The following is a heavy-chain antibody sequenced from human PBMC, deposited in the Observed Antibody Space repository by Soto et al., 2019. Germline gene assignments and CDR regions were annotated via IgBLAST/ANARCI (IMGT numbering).Heavy chain of an antibody. CDR3: AAIDFGY. CDR1: GFTFKKYW. V-gene: IGHV3-7*01. Sequence: EVQLVGSGGGLVQPGGSLRLSCVGSGFTFKKYWMSWVRQAPGKGLEWVASIKEEGSENFYVDSVKGRFTISRDNARNSLSLQMNSLRVEDTAVYYCAAIDFGYWGQGSLMTVSS. J-gene: IGHJ4*02. D-gene: IGHD2-21*01. CDR2: IKEEGSEN.